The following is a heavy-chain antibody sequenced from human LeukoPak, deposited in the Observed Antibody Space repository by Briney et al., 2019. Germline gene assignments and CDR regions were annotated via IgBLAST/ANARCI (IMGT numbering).Heavy chain of an antibody. V-gene: IGHV1-69*06. CDR2: IIPSFGTA. CDR3: ARLATTYYYDSSGSSRPFDP. Sequence: SVSVSYRASGGTFNSYSISWVRQAPAQGLEVMGGIIPSFGTANYAQKFQGRVTITADKSTSTAYMELSSLRSEDTAVYYCARLATTYYYDSSGSSRPFDPWGQGTLVTVSS. CDR1: GGTFNSYS. J-gene: IGHJ5*02. D-gene: IGHD3-22*01.